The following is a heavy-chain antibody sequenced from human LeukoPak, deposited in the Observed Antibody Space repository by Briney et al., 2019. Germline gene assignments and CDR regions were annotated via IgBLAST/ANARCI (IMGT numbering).Heavy chain of an antibody. D-gene: IGHD7-27*01. J-gene: IGHJ4*02. CDR2: IYYSGSP. CDR1: GGSISSYY. V-gene: IGHV4-59*01. CDR3: APWGGDY. Sequence: SETLSLTCTVSGGSISSYYWSWVRQPPGKGLEWIGYIYYSGSPNYHPSLKSRVTISVDTSKNQFSLKLSSVTAADTAVYYWAPWGGDYWGQGTLVTVSS.